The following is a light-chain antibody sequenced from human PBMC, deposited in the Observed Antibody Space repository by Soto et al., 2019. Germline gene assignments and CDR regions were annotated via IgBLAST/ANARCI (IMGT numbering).Light chain of an antibody. J-gene: IGKJ1*01. V-gene: IGKV3-15*01. CDR3: QQYNNWPPWT. CDR1: QSVSSN. CDR2: GAS. Sequence: EIVMTQSPATLSVSPGERATLSCRASQSVSSNLAWYQQKPGQAPRLLIYGASTRATGIPARFSGSGSGTEVNTHISSLQSEDFAVYYCQQYNNWPPWTFGQGTKVEIK.